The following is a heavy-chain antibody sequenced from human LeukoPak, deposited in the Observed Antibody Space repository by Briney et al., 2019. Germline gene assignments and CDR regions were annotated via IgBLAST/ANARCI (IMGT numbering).Heavy chain of an antibody. D-gene: IGHD5-12*01. J-gene: IGHJ3*02. V-gene: IGHV1-8*01. CDR2: MNPNSGNT. CDR3: ATNRGYSGYDPSAFDI. CDR1: GYTFTIYD. Sequence: AASVKVSFTASGYTFTIYDINWVRQATGQGLEWMGWMNPNSGNTGYAQKFQGRVTMTRNTSISTAYMELSSLRSEDTAVYYCATNRGYSGYDPSAFDIWGQGTMVTVSS.